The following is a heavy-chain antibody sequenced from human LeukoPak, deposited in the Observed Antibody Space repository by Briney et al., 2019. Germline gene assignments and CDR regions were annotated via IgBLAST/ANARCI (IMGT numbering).Heavy chain of an antibody. D-gene: IGHD3-3*01. CDR3: AKDFWSGYYPHY. Sequence: PGGSLRLSCAASGFTFSNSAMSWVRQAPGKGLEWVSSISGSGDSTYYADSVKDRFTMSRDNSKNTLYLQMNSLRAEDTAVYYCAKDFWSGYYPHYWGQGTLVAVSS. CDR2: ISGSGDST. J-gene: IGHJ4*02. V-gene: IGHV3-23*01. CDR1: GFTFSNSA.